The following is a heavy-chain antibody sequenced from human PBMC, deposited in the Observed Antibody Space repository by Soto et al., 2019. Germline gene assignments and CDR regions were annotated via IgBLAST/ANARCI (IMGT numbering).Heavy chain of an antibody. CDR2: IYYSGST. Sequence: SETLSLTCTVSGGSISSSSYYWGWIRQPPGKGLEWIGSIYYSGSTYYNPSLKSRVTISVDRSKNQFSLKLSSVTAADTAVYYCARGQVVAAQHWGQGTLVTVSS. V-gene: IGHV4-39*07. J-gene: IGHJ4*02. CDR3: ARGQVVAAQH. D-gene: IGHD2-15*01. CDR1: GGSISSSSYY.